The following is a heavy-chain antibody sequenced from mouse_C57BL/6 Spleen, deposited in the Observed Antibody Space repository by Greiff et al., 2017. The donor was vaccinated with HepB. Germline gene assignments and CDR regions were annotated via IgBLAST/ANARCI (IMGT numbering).Heavy chain of an antibody. CDR1: GYTFTSYW. CDR3: ARSILRSHFGC. D-gene: IGHD1-1*01. Sequence: QVQLQQPGAELLRPGTSVKLSFKASGYTFTSYWTHWVKQRPGQGLEWIGVIDPSDSYTNYNQKFKGKATLTVDTSSSTAYMQLSSLTSEDSAVYYCARSILRSHFGCWGQGTTLTVSS. J-gene: IGHJ2*01. V-gene: IGHV1-59*01. CDR2: IDPSDSYT.